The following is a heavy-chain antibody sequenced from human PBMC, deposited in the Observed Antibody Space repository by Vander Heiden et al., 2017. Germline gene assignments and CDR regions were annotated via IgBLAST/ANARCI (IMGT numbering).Heavy chain of an antibody. Sequence: EVQLVESGGGLVQPGGSLGLSCAASGFTFRSYSMNWVRQAPGKGLEWVSYISSSSSTIYYADSVKGRFTISRDNAKNSLYLQMNSLRAEDTAVYYCASTLGDYFDYWGQGTLVTVSS. CDR3: ASTLGDYFDY. CDR2: ISSSSSTI. J-gene: IGHJ4*02. V-gene: IGHV3-48*01. CDR1: GFTFRSYS. D-gene: IGHD2-15*01.